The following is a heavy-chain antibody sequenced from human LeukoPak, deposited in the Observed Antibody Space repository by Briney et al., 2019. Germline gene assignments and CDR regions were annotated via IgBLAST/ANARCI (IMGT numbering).Heavy chain of an antibody. J-gene: IGHJ5*02. D-gene: IGHD4-23*01. CDR2: IIPILGTA. CDR1: GGTFSSYA. Sequence: SVKVSCKASGGTFSSYAISWVRQAPGQGLEWMGGIIPILGTANYAQKFQGRVTITTDESTSTAYMELGSLRSEDTAVYYCASGPAYGGNPDVDPHWFDPWGQGTLVTVSS. V-gene: IGHV1-69*05. CDR3: ASGPAYGGNPDVDPHWFDP.